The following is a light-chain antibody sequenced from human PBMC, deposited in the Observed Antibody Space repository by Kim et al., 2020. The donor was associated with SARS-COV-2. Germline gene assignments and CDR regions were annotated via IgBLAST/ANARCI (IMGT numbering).Light chain of an antibody. V-gene: IGLV1-47*01. CDR3: AAWDDSLSGHWV. CDR2: KNN. CDR1: SSNGGSNY. J-gene: IGLJ3*02. Sequence: QSVTIYCYGRSSNGGSNYVYWYQQVPGTAPKLLIYKNNQRPSGVPDRFSGSKSGTSASLAISGLRSEDEADYYCAAWDDSLSGHWVFGGGTQLTVL.